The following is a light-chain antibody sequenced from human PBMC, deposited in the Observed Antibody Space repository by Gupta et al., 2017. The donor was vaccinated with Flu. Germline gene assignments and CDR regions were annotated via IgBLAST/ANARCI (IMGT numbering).Light chain of an antibody. Sequence: QSALTQPASVSGSPGQSITISCTGTSSDVGGYNYVSWYQQRPGKAPKLLIYEVSNRPSGVSNRFSGSKSGNTASLTISELQDEDEADYYCSSYTSSSIVVFGGGTKLTVL. CDR3: SSYTSSSIVV. CDR1: SSDVGGYNY. CDR2: EVS. J-gene: IGLJ2*01. V-gene: IGLV2-14*01.